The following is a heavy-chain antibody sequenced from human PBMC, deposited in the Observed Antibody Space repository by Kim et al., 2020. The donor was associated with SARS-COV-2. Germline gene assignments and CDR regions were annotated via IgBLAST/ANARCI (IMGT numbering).Heavy chain of an antibody. J-gene: IGHJ2*01. CDR2: TGGSGGRT. D-gene: IGHD1-26*01. V-gene: IGHV3-23*01. CDR3: AKDRGLTGTGSYWGYSDP. Sequence: GGSLRLSCTASGFPLRNFGMSWVRQAPGKGLEWVSGTGGSGGRTYYADSVEGRFTISRDDSKNTLYLQMNSLRAEDTALYYCAKDRGLTGTGSYWGYSDPWGRGTLVTVSS. CDR1: GFPLRNFG.